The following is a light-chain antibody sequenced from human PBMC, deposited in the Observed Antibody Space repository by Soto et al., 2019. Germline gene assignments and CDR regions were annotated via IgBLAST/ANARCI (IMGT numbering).Light chain of an antibody. V-gene: IGLV2-8*01. J-gene: IGLJ1*01. Sequence: QSVLTQSPSASGSPGQSVTISCTGTSSDIGGYNSVSWYQQHPGKAPNVMIYDVTKRPSGVPDRFSGSNSGNTASLTVSARQAEDEADYYCSSFTDVNNLVFGTGTKVTVL. CDR3: SSFTDVNNLV. CDR1: SSDIGGYNS. CDR2: DVT.